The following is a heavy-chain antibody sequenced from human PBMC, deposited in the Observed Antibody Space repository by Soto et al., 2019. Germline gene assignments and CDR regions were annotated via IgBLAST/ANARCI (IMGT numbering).Heavy chain of an antibody. CDR1: GGTFSSYA. J-gene: IGHJ4*02. CDR2: IIPIFGTA. D-gene: IGHD3-9*01. V-gene: IGHV1-69*13. CDR3: ASYLSLRYFDWGLDY. Sequence: SVKVSCKASGGTFSSYAISWVRQAAGQGLEWMGGIIPIFGTANYAQKFQGRVTITADESTSTAYMELSSLRSEDTAVYYCASYLSLRYFDWGLDYWGQGTLVTVSS.